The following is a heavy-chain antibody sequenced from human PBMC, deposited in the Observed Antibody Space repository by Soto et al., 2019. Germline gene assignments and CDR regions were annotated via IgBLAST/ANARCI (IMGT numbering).Heavy chain of an antibody. CDR2: MYYTGTA. Sequence: QLQLQESGPGLVKPSETLSLTCTVSGGSIRSSNYHWGWIRQPPGKGLEWIGSMYYTGTAYSNPSLKSRVTISVDTSQNLFSLPLTSVPGADTAVYHCARPVGNSPPGRWGQGTLVTVSS. D-gene: IGHD1-26*01. CDR3: ARPVGNSPPGR. V-gene: IGHV4-39*01. J-gene: IGHJ4*02. CDR1: GGSIRSSNYH.